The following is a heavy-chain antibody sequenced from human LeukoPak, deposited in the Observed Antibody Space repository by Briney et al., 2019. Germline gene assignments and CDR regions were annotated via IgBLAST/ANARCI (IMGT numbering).Heavy chain of an antibody. CDR3: ARARAVAGTPAGY. CDR2: INPNSGGT. D-gene: IGHD6-19*01. CDR1: GYTFTSFY. J-gene: IGHJ4*02. Sequence: ASVKVSCKASGYTFTSFYMHWVRQAPGQGFEWMGWINPNSGGTNYAQKFQGRVTMTRDTSISTAYMELSRLRSDDTAVYYCARARAVAGTPAGYWGQGTLVTVSS. V-gene: IGHV1-2*02.